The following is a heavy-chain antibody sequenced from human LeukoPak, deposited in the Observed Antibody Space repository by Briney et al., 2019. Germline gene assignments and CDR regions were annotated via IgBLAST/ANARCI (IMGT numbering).Heavy chain of an antibody. CDR2: IYTSGST. V-gene: IGHV4-61*02. CDR3: ARDAVSILLWFGEPPV. D-gene: IGHD3-10*01. Sequence: SETLSLTCTVSGGSISSGSYYWSWIRQPAGKGLEWIGRIYTSGSTNYNPSLKSRVTISVDTSKNQFSLKLSSVTAADTAVYYCARDAVSILLWFGEPPVWGQGTLVTVSS. J-gene: IGHJ4*02. CDR1: GGSISSGSYY.